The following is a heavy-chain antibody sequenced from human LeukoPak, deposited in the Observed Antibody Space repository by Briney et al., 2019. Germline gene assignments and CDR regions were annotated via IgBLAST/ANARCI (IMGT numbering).Heavy chain of an antibody. CDR1: GGSISSGGYS. Sequence: SETLSLTCTVSGGSISSGGYSWSWIRQPPGKGLEWIGYIYYSGSTNYNPSLKSRVTISVDTSKNQFSLKLSSVTAADRAVYYCARLSIAAAGNWFDPWGQGTLVTVSS. V-gene: IGHV4-61*08. D-gene: IGHD6-13*01. J-gene: IGHJ5*02. CDR2: IYYSGST. CDR3: ARLSIAAAGNWFDP.